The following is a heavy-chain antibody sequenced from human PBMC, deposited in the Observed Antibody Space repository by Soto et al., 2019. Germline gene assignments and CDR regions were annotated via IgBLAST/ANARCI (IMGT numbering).Heavy chain of an antibody. Sequence: EVQLLESGGGLVQPGGSLTLSCAASGFTFRDHAMTWVRQAPGQGLEYVSSITNTGGHTFYADSVKGRFTISRDNSKKTLYLQMNSLTAEDTALYYCVKYVLDRGAGSWGQGTLVAVSS. V-gene: IGHV3-23*01. D-gene: IGHD3-10*01. CDR1: GFTFRDHA. CDR3: VKYVLDRGAGS. J-gene: IGHJ5*02. CDR2: ITNTGGHT.